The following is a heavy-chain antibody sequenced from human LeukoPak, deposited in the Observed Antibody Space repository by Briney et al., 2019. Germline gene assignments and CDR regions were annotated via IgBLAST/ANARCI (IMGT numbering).Heavy chain of an antibody. Sequence: SETLSLTCTVSGGSITSYYWNWVRQPPGKGLEWIGYIYYSGSTNYNPSLKSRVTISVDTSKNQFSLKLSSVTAADTAVYYCARVNQGYSYGYDFDYWGQGTLVTVSS. V-gene: IGHV4-59*01. J-gene: IGHJ4*02. D-gene: IGHD5-18*01. CDR1: GGSITSYY. CDR3: ARVNQGYSYGYDFDY. CDR2: IYYSGST.